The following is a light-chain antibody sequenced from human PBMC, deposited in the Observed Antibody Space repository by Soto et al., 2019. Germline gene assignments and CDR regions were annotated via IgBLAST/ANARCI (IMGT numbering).Light chain of an antibody. V-gene: IGKV3-11*01. J-gene: IGKJ5*01. CDR2: DTS. CDR1: QTIRGL. Sequence: EIVCTQSPATLSLSPGERATLSCRASQTIRGLSAWYQHRPGQAPRLLIYDTSNRATGIPARFSGSGSGTDFTLTISSLEPEDFAVYYCQQRGDWPPITFGKGTRLEIK. CDR3: QQRGDWPPIT.